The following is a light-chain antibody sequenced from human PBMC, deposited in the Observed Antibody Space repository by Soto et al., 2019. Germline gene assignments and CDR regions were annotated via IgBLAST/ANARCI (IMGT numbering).Light chain of an antibody. J-gene: IGKJ2*01. CDR2: DAS. CDR3: QQRSNWPYT. CDR1: QSVSSY. V-gene: IGKV3-11*01. Sequence: EIVLTQSPATLSLSPGERATLSCRASQSVSSYLAWYQQKPGQAPRLLIYDASSRDTGIPARFSGSGSGTDFTLTISSLEPEDFAVYYCQQRSNWPYTFGQGTKLEIK.